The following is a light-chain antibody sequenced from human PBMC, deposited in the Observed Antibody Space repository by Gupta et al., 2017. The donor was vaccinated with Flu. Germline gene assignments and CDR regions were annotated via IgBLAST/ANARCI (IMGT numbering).Light chain of an antibody. J-gene: IGKJ4*01. CDR3: QQRSKFPLT. CDR1: QSITTY. Sequence: EIVLTQSPATLPLSPGERATLSCRASQSITTYLAWYQHKPGQAPRLLIYDASDRATGIPARFSGSGSGTDFTLTISSLEPEDFAVYYCQQRSKFPLTFGGGTKVEIQ. CDR2: DAS. V-gene: IGKV3-11*01.